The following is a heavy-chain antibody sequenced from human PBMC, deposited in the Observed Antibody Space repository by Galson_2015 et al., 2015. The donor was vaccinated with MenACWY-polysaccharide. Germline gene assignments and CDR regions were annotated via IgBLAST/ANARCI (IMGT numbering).Heavy chain of an antibody. CDR1: GFTFSSYG. J-gene: IGHJ4*02. CDR2: ISYDGSNK. V-gene: IGHV3-30*18. Sequence: SLRLSCAASGFTFSSYGMHWVRQAPGKGLEWVAVISYDGSNKYYADSVKGRFTISRDNSKNTLYLQMNSLRAEDTAVYYCAKADHYDTSPFDYWGQGTLVTVSS. D-gene: IGHD3-9*01. CDR3: AKADHYDTSPFDY.